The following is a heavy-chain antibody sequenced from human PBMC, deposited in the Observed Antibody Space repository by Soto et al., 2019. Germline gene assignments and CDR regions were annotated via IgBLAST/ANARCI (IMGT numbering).Heavy chain of an antibody. CDR2: INSDGSST. V-gene: IGHV3-74*01. J-gene: IGHJ3*02. D-gene: IGHD6-6*01. CDR3: ARVLRVSPAFDI. CDR1: GFTFSSYW. Sequence: GGSLRLSYAASGFTFSSYWMHWVRQAPGKGLVWVSRINSDGSSTSYADSVKGRFTISRDNAKNTLYLQMNSLRAEDTAVYYCARVLRVSPAFDIWGQGTMVTVSS.